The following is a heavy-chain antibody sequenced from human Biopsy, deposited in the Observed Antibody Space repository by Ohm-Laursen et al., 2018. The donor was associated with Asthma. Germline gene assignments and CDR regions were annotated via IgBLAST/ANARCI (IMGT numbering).Heavy chain of an antibody. D-gene: IGHD2-15*01. V-gene: IGHV4-59*01. J-gene: IGHJ4*02. Sequence: GTLSLTCTVSGVSIRSYYWTWIRQPPGKGLEWIGNIHYSGSTYSNPSLKSRVTISVDTPKKQISLRLSSVIAADTAGYYCAGFCSGGNCPDHWGQGTLVTVSS. CDR1: GVSIRSYY. CDR3: AGFCSGGNCPDH. CDR2: IHYSGST.